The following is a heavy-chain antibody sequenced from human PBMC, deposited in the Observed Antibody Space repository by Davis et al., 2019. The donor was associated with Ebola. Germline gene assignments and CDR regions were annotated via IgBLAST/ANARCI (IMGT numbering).Heavy chain of an antibody. V-gene: IGHV1-69*04. CDR3: ARERGYSYGSFDY. Sequence: NFQGRVTITADKSTSTAYMELSSPRSEDTAVYYCARERGYSYGSFDYWGQGTLVTVSS. D-gene: IGHD5-18*01. J-gene: IGHJ4*02.